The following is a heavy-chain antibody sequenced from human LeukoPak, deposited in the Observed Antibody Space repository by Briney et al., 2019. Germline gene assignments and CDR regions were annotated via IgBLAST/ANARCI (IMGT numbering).Heavy chain of an antibody. D-gene: IGHD1-26*01. J-gene: IGHJ4*02. CDR1: GFSFSNYA. CDR2: IPYDGSNK. CDR3: AKDSGSYRYFDY. V-gene: IGHV3-30-3*01. Sequence: PGRSLRLSCAASGFSFSNYAMHWVRQAPGKGLEWVAVIPYDGSNKYYADSVKGRFTISRDNSKSTLYLQMNSLRVEDTAVYYCAKDSGSYRYFDYWGQGTLVTVSS.